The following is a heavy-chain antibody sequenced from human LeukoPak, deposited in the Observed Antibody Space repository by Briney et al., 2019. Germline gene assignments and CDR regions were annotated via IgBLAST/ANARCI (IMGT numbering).Heavy chain of an antibody. D-gene: IGHD5-18*01. CDR3: ARDVGTAMGGGRDY. Sequence: PGGSLRLSCAASGFTVSSNYMSWVRQAPGKGLEWVSVIYSGGSTYYADSVKSRFTISRDNSKNTLYLQMNSLRAEDTAVYYCARDVGTAMGGGRDYWGQGTLVTVSS. CDR2: IYSGGST. J-gene: IGHJ4*02. CDR1: GFTVSSNY. V-gene: IGHV3-66*01.